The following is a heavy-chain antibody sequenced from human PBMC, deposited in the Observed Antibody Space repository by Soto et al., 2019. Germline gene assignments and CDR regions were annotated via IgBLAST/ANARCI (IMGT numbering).Heavy chain of an antibody. Sequence: SVKVSCKASGGTFSSYAISWVRQAPGQGLEWMGGIIPIFGTANYAQKFQGRVTITADDSTSTAYMELSSLRSEDTAVYYCARAQGYSGYDGLSNWGQGTLVTVSS. CDR1: GGTFSSYA. J-gene: IGHJ4*02. V-gene: IGHV1-69*13. CDR3: ARAQGYSGYDGLSN. D-gene: IGHD5-12*01. CDR2: IIPIFGTA.